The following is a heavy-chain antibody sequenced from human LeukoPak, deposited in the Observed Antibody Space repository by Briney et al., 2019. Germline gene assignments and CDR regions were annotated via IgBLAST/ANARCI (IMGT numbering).Heavy chain of an antibody. V-gene: IGHV1-2*02. CDR3: ASAQGDYVWGSYRPLDY. J-gene: IGHJ4*02. D-gene: IGHD3-16*02. CDR2: INPNSGGT. CDR1: GYTFTGYY. Sequence: ASVKVSCKASGYTFTGYYMHWVRQAPGQGLEWMGWINPNSGGTNYAQKFQGRVTMTRDTSISTAYMELSRLRSDDTAVYYCASAQGDYVWGSYRPLDYRGQGTLVTVSS.